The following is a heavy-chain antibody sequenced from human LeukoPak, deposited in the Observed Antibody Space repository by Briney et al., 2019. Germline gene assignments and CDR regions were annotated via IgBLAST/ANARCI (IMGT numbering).Heavy chain of an antibody. Sequence: ASVKVSCKASGYTFTSYDINWVRQATGQELEWMGYMKPSSDKTGYAQKFQGRVTLTWDTSISTAYMELSSLKSEDTAVYYCARWADSPFDYWGQGTLVTVSS. CDR1: GYTFTSYD. J-gene: IGHJ4*02. CDR2: MKPSSDKT. V-gene: IGHV1-8*01. CDR3: ARWADSPFDY.